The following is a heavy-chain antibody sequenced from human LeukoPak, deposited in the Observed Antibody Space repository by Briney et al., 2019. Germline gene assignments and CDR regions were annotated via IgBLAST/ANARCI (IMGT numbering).Heavy chain of an antibody. D-gene: IGHD2-2*01. V-gene: IGHV4-34*01. CDR2: INHSGST. Sequence: ASETLSLTCADYGGSFSGYYWSWIRQPPWKGLEWIVEINHSGSTNYNPSLKSRVTISVDTSKNQFSLKLSSVTAADTAVYYCAREDIVVVPAAANWFNPWGQGTLVTVSS. J-gene: IGHJ5*02. CDR3: AREDIVVVPAAANWFNP. CDR1: GGSFSGYY.